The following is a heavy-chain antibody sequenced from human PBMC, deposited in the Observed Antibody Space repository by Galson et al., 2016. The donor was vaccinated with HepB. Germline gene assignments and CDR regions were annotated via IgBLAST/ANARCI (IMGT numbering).Heavy chain of an antibody. Sequence: CAISGDSVSRHTAAWNWIRQSPSRGLEWLGRTYYRSKWSSDYAVSMKSRITINADPSMNQFSLQLNSVTPEDTAVYYCASGTGAYVQGGQGTLVTVSS. J-gene: IGHJ4*02. D-gene: IGHD5-12*01. CDR2: TYYRSKWSS. V-gene: IGHV6-1*01. CDR1: GDSVSRHTAA. CDR3: ASGTGAYVQ.